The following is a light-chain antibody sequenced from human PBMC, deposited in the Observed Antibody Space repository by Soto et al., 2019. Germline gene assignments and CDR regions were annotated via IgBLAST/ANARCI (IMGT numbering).Light chain of an antibody. Sequence: QSALTQPASVSGSPGQSITISCTGTSSDVGGYNYVSWYQQHPGKAPKLVIFEVSIRPSGVSIRFSGSKSGNTASLTISGLQTEDEADYYCSSYTSRPTLFVFGSGTQLTVL. V-gene: IGLV2-14*01. CDR2: EVS. CDR3: SSYTSRPTLFV. J-gene: IGLJ7*01. CDR1: SSDVGGYNY.